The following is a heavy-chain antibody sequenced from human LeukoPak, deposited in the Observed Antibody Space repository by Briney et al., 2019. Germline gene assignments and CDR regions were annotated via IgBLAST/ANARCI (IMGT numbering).Heavy chain of an antibody. Sequence: GGSLRLSCEASGFTFSSYWMSCVRQAPGKGLEWVANINEDGSEKYYVESVKGRFTISRDNAKNSLYLQMDSLRAEDTAVYYCARDGPHYDFWSGPAYWGQGTLVTVSS. CDR2: INEDGSEK. V-gene: IGHV3-7*05. CDR3: ARDGPHYDFWSGPAY. J-gene: IGHJ4*02. D-gene: IGHD3-3*01. CDR1: GFTFSSYW.